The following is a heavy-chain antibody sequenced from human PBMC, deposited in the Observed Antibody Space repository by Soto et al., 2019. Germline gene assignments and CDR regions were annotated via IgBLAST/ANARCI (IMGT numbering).Heavy chain of an antibody. D-gene: IGHD3-10*01. J-gene: IGHJ4*02. V-gene: IGHV1-69*01. Sequence: QVQLVQSGAEVKKPGSSVKVSCKASGGIFSTYAISWLRQAPGQGIEWMGGIIPIFGTPNYAQRFQGRVTITADESTSTAYMELSRLRSEDTAVYYCARDRDDYGAGIYDNRIDFWGQGTLVTVSS. CDR2: IIPIFGTP. CDR3: ARDRDDYGAGIYDNRIDF. CDR1: GGIFSTYA.